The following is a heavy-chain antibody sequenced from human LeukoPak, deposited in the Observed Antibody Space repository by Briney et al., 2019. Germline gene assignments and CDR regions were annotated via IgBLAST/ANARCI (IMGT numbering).Heavy chain of an antibody. V-gene: IGHV1-2*06. CDR1: GYTFTGYY. CDR3: ARGEAAAGTSSFDY. Sequence: ASVKVSCKASGYTFTGYYMHWVRQAPGQGLEWMGRINPNSGGTNYAQKFQGRVTITRDTSASTAYMELSSLRSEDTAVYYCARGEAAAGTSSFDYWGQGTLVTVSS. J-gene: IGHJ4*02. CDR2: INPNSGGT. D-gene: IGHD6-13*01.